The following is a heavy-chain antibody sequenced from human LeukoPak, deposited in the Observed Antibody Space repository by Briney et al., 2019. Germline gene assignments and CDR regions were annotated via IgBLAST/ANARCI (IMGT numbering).Heavy chain of an antibody. J-gene: IGHJ3*02. D-gene: IGHD2-15*01. CDR3: ARARHCSGGSCYSVYAFDI. CDR2: IYYSGST. CDR1: GGSISSSSYY. Sequence: SETLSLTCTVSGGSISSSSYYWGWIRQPPGKGLEWIGSIYYSGSTYYNPSLKSRVTISVDTSKNQFSLKLSSVTAADTAVYYCARARHCSGGSCYSVYAFDIWGQGTMVTVSS. V-gene: IGHV4-39*07.